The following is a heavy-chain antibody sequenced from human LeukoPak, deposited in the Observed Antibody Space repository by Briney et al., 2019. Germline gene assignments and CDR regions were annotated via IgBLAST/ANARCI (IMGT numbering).Heavy chain of an antibody. V-gene: IGHV1-69*13. CDR3: ASLSGAFGYSHSGMDY. D-gene: IGHD6-13*01. J-gene: IGHJ4*02. CDR2: IIPIFGTA. Sequence: GASVKVSCMASGGTFSSYAISWVRPAPAQGLEWMGGIIPIFGTANYAQKFQGRITITADESTSTAYMELSSLKTEDTAVYYCASLSGAFGYSHSGMDYWGQGTLVTVSS. CDR1: GGTFSSYA.